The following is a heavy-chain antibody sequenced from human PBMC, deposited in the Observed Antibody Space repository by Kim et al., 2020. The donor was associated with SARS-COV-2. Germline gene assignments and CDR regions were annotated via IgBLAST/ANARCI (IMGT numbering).Heavy chain of an antibody. V-gene: IGHV3-15*01. J-gene: IGHJ4*02. Sequence: VKGRFTISRDESKNTLYLQMNSLKTEDTAVYYCTTEGGDYYDSSGYPTDYWGQGTLVTVSS. CDR3: TTEGGDYYDSSGYPTDY. D-gene: IGHD3-22*01.